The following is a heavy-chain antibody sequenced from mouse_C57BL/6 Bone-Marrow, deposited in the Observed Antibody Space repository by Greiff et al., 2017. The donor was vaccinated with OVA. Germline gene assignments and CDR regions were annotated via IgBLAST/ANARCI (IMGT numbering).Heavy chain of an antibody. D-gene: IGHD2-1*01. V-gene: IGHV1-7*01. CDR2: INPSSGYT. CDR3: ERCPIDYGNHYYAMDY. J-gene: IGHJ4*01. CDR1: GYTFTSYW. Sequence: QVQLQQSGAELAKPGASVKLSCKASGYTFTSYWMPWVQQRPGQGLAWIGYINPSSGYTKYNQKFKDKATLTSDKSSSTAYMQLCSLTYEDSAVYYCERCPIDYGNHYYAMDYWGKGTSVTVSS.